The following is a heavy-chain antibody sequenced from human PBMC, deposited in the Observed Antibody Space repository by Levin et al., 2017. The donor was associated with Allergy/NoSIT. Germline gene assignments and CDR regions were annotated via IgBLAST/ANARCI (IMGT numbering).Heavy chain of an antibody. V-gene: IGHV4-4*07. J-gene: IGHJ4*02. D-gene: IGHD3-22*01. CDR3: ARGQGSTGYNYFDY. CDR1: DGSISSYY. Sequence: NPSETLSLTCTVSDGSISSYYWSWIRLSAGKGLEWIGRSHISGGTNYNPSLKSRLTLSLDTSKNQFSLKLTSVTAADTAVYYCARGQGSTGYNYFDYWGQGIPVTVSS. CDR2: SHISGGT.